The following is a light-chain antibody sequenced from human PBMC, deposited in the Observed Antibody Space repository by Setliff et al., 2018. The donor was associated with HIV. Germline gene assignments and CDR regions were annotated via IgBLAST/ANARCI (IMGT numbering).Light chain of an antibody. J-gene: IGLJ1*01. Sequence: QSALTQPPSVSGSPGQSIIISCTGTINNIGSYNRVSWYQQRPGTAPKLIIFEVNKRPSGVSNRFSGSKSGSTASLAISGLQADDEGDYYCCSYAGTETFVVFGTGTKVTVL. V-gene: IGLV2-23*02. CDR3: CSYAGTETFVV. CDR2: EVN. CDR1: INNIGSYNR.